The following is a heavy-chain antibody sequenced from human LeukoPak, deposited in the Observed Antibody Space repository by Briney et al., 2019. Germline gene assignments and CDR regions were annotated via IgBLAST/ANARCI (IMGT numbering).Heavy chain of an antibody. J-gene: IGHJ4*02. Sequence: GGSLRLSCAASGFTFSSYAMSWVRQAPGKGLEWVSAISGSGGSTYYADSVKGRFTISGDNSKNTLYLQMNSLRAEDTAVYYCAKAVVYYDFWSGHKTYYFDYWGQGTLVTVSS. V-gene: IGHV3-23*01. CDR1: GFTFSSYA. CDR2: ISGSGGST. CDR3: AKAVVYYDFWSGHKTYYFDY. D-gene: IGHD3-3*01.